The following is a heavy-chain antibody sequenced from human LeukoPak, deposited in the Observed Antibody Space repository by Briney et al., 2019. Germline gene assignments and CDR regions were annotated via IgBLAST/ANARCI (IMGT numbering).Heavy chain of an antibody. CDR3: ARAVAGAVRY. CDR1: GGSFSGYY. D-gene: IGHD6-19*01. CDR2: INHSGST. J-gene: IGHJ4*02. V-gene: IGHV4-34*01. Sequence: SETLSLTCAVYGGSFSGYYWSWIRQPPGKGLEWIGEINHSGSTNYNPSLKSRVTISVDTSKNQFSLKLSSVTAADTAVYYCARAVAGAVRYWGQGTLVTVSS.